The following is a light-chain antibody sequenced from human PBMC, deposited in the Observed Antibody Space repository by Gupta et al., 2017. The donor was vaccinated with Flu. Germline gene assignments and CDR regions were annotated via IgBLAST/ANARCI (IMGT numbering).Light chain of an antibody. V-gene: IGLV3-21*02. CDR1: NIGSKR. J-gene: IGLJ2*01. CDR2: DDS. Sequence: SYVLTQPPSVSVAPGQTAAITCGGNNIGSKRVHWYQQKPGQAPVLVVYDDSDRPSGIPARFFGSNSGDTATLTISRVEAGDEADYYCQVWDTYSDQFVVFGGGTKVTVL. CDR3: QVWDTYSDQFVV.